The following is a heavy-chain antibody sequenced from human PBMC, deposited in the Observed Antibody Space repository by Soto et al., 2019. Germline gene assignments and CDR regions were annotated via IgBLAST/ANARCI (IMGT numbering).Heavy chain of an antibody. V-gene: IGHV1-69*12. CDR1: GGTFSSYA. D-gene: IGHD2-8*01. CDR3: ASELYPWKLNWFDP. J-gene: IGHJ5*02. Sequence: QVQLVQSGAEVKKPGSSVKVSCKASGGTFSSYAISWVRQAPGQGLEWMGGIIPIFGTANYAQKFQGRVTITADESTSTAYMELRRLRSEDTAVYYCASELYPWKLNWFDPWGQGTLVTVSS. CDR2: IIPIFGTA.